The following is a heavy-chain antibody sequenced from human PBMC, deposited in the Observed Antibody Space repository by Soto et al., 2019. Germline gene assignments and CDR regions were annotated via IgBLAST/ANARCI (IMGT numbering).Heavy chain of an antibody. CDR3: AGAGSGYYYYFDY. CDR1: GGSISSSSYY. V-gene: IGHV4-39*01. Sequence: SETLSLTCTVSGGSISSSSYYWGWIRQPPGKGLEWIGSIYYSGSTYYNPSLKSRVTISVDTSKNQFSLKLSPVTAADTAVYYCAGAGSGYYYYFDYWGQGTLVTVSS. D-gene: IGHD3-22*01. J-gene: IGHJ4*02. CDR2: IYYSGST.